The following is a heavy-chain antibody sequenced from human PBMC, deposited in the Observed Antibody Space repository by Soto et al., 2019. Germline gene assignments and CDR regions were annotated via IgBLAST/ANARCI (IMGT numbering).Heavy chain of an antibody. V-gene: IGHV1-3*05. CDR1: GYTFTGYA. D-gene: IGHD6-19*01. Sequence: QVQVVQSGAEEKKPGASVKVSCTASGYTFTGYAMHWVRQAPGQRLEWMGWINAGNGNTKYSQKFQGGGTIPRDTSASTANMERRSLRSEDTAVYYCARAVAVAADFDYWGQGTLVTVSS. J-gene: IGHJ4*02. CDR3: ARAVAVAADFDY. CDR2: INAGNGNT.